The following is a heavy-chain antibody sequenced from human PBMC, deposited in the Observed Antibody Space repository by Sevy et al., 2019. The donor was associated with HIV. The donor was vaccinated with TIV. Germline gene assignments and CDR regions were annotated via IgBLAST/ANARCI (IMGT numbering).Heavy chain of an antibody. J-gene: IGHJ6*02. Sequence: ASVKVSCKASGGTFSSYAISWVRQAPGQGLEWMGWIIPIFGTANYAQKFQGRVTITADESTSTAYMELSSLRSEDTAVYYCASVTQYYDILTGYYRPYYYYGMDVWGQGTTVTVSS. V-gene: IGHV1-69*13. CDR1: GGTFSSYA. CDR2: IIPIFGTA. D-gene: IGHD3-9*01. CDR3: ASVTQYYDILTGYYRPYYYYGMDV.